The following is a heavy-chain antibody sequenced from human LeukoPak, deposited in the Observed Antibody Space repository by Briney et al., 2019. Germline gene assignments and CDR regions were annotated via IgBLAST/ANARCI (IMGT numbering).Heavy chain of an antibody. J-gene: IGHJ6*02. CDR2: IYYSGST. CDR3: AREGGYSYGPYYYYYGMDV. CDR1: GGSIRSYY. D-gene: IGHD5-18*01. V-gene: IGHV4-59*12. Sequence: SETLSLTCTVSGGSIRSYYWSWIRQPPGKGLGWIGYIYYSGSTNYNPSLKSRVTISVDTSKNQFSLKLSSVTAADTAVYYCAREGGYSYGPYYYYYGMDVWGQGTTVTVSS.